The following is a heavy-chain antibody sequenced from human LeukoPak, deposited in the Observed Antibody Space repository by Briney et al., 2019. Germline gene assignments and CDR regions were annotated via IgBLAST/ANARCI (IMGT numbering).Heavy chain of an antibody. CDR3: ARDRDDEWELPQPFDY. J-gene: IGHJ4*02. D-gene: IGHD1-26*01. V-gene: IGHV1-18*01. CDR2: ISAYNGNT. Sequence: VASVKVSRKASGYTFTSYGISWVRQAPGQGLEWMGWISAYNGNTDYAQKLQGRVTMTTDTSTSTAYMELRSLRSDDTAVYYCARDRDDEWELPQPFDYWGQGTLVTVSS. CDR1: GYTFTSYG.